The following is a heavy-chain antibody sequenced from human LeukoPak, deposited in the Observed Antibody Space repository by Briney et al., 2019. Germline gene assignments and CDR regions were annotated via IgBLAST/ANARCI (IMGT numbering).Heavy chain of an antibody. Sequence: ASVKVSCKVSGYTFTDYYMHWMQQAPGKGLEWMGLVDPEDGETIYAEKFQGRVTITADTSTDTAYMELSSLRSEDTAVYYCATGFVRSYPGKFDYWGQGTLVTVSS. CDR3: ATGFVRSYPGKFDY. CDR2: VDPEDGET. CDR1: GYTFTDYY. J-gene: IGHJ4*02. V-gene: IGHV1-69-2*01. D-gene: IGHD1-26*01.